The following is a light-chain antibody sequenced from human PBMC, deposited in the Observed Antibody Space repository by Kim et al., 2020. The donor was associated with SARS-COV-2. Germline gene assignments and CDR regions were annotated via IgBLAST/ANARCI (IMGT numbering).Light chain of an antibody. V-gene: IGLV2-14*03. J-gene: IGLJ1*01. CDR3: HSYTSSSTLV. CDR2: EVS. CDR1: TSDDGGYNY. Sequence: TKSCTATTSDDGGYNYVSWYQQQPGQAPKLVIYEVSNRPSGISDRFSGSNSGNTASLTISGIQAKDEADYYCHSYTSSSTLVFGTGTKVTVL.